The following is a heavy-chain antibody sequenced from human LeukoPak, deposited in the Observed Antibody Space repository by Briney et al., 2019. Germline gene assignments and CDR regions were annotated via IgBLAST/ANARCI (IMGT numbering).Heavy chain of an antibody. CDR3: ARFALGYGFDY. CDR1: GGSISSGGYY. D-gene: IGHD5-18*01. J-gene: IGHJ4*02. Sequence: SETLSLTCTVSGGSISSGGYYWSWLRQHPGKGLEWIGYIYYSGSTYYNPSLKSRVTISVDTSKNQFSLKLSSVTAADTAVYYCARFALGYGFDYWGQGTLVTVSS. V-gene: IGHV4-31*03. CDR2: IYYSGST.